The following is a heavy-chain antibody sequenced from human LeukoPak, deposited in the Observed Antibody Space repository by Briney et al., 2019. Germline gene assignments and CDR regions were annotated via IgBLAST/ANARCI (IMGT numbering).Heavy chain of an antibody. J-gene: IGHJ4*02. CDR2: ISGSGGST. CDR3: AKWGTQWPIFDY. Sequence: GGSLRLSYAASGFTFSSYAMSWVRQAPGKGLEWVSAISGSGGSTYYADSVKGRFTISRDNSKNTLYLQMNSLRAEDTAVYYCAKWGTQWPIFDYWGQGTLVTVSS. CDR1: GFTFSSYA. V-gene: IGHV3-23*01. D-gene: IGHD6-19*01.